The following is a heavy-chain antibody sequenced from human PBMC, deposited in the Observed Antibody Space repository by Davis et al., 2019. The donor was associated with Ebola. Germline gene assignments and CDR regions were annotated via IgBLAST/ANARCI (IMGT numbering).Heavy chain of an antibody. CDR2: IYY. Sequence: GSLRLSCAGSGFTFSDNTMNWVRQPPGKGLEWIGYIYYNPSLKSRVTIAVDTSKNQFSLKLSSVTAADTAVYYCARDAPKYYYDSSGYYVVRYFDYWGQGTLVTVSS. CDR3: ARDAPKYYYDSSGYYVVRYFDY. CDR1: GFTFSDNT. D-gene: IGHD3-22*01. J-gene: IGHJ4*02. V-gene: IGHV4-59*01.